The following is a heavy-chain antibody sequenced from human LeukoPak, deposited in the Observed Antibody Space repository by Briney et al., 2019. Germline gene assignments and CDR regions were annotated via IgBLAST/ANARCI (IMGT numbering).Heavy chain of an antibody. CDR1: GFTLNNYA. CDR3: AKDSRHLSSTRGGLKESRGGFSDY. Sequence: PGGSLRLSCAASGFTLNNYAMSWVRQAPGKGLEWVSATSSSDAGTYHADSVRGRFTISRDNSKNTLYLQMNNLRAEDTAVYYCAKDSRHLSSTRGGLKESRGGFSDYWGQGTLVTVSS. J-gene: IGHJ4*02. V-gene: IGHV3-23*01. CDR2: TSSSDAGT. D-gene: IGHD6-13*01.